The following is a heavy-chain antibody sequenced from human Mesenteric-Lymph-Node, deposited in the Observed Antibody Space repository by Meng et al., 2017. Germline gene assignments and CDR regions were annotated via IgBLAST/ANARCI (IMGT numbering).Heavy chain of an antibody. V-gene: IGHV3-23*01. CDR1: GFTFSSFA. J-gene: IGHJ4*02. CDR3: AKRNLNSGTYYNFDY. Sequence: GGSLRLSCATSGFTFSSFAMSWVRQAPGKGLEWVSSISASGGNTYYADSVKGRFTISRDNSENTLYLQMSSLRAEDTAVYYCAKRNLNSGTYYNFDYWGQGTLVTVSS. CDR2: ISASGGNT. D-gene: IGHD3-10*01.